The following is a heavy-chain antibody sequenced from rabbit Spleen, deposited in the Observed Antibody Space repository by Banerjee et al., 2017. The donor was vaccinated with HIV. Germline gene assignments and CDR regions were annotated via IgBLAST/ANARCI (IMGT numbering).Heavy chain of an antibody. D-gene: IGHD6-1*01. CDR2: IDPIFDST. Sequence: QEQLKETGGGLVQPGGSLTLSCKASGFDFSSYGVSWVRQAPGKGLEWIGYIDPIFDSTYYASWAKGRFTISKTSSTTVTLQMTSLTAADTATYFCARESGDSTYGYGGDLWGQGTLVTVS. V-gene: IGHV1S45*01. J-gene: IGHJ6*01. CDR3: ARESGDSTYGYGGDL. CDR1: GFDFSSYG.